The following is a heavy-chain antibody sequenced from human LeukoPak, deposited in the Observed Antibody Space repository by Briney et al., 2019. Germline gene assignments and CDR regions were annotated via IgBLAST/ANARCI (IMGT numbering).Heavy chain of an antibody. D-gene: IGHD3-10*01. Sequence: SETLSLTCAVYGVSFSGYYWSWLRQPPGKGLEWIGEINHSGSTNYNPSLKSRVTISVDTSKNQFSLKLSSVTAADTAVYYCARGPDYYGSGSYYKRKGYFDYWGQGTLVTVSS. V-gene: IGHV4-34*01. CDR1: GVSFSGYY. J-gene: IGHJ4*02. CDR2: INHSGST. CDR3: ARGPDYYGSGSYYKRKGYFDY.